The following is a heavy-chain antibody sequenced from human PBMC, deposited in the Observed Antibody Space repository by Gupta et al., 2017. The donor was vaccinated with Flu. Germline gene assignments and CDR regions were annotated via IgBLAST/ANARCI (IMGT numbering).Heavy chain of an antibody. V-gene: IGHV4-59*01. CDR2: IYYSGST. Sequence: QVQLQESGPGLVKPSETLSITCTVSGGSISSYYWSWIRQPPGKGLEWIGYIYYSGSTNFNPSLKSRVTISVDTSKNQFSLNLSSVTAADTAVYYCARGGAKGRPAFDIWGQGTMVTVSS. CDR1: GGSISSYY. CDR3: ARGGAKGRPAFDI. D-gene: IGHD4/OR15-4a*01. J-gene: IGHJ3*02.